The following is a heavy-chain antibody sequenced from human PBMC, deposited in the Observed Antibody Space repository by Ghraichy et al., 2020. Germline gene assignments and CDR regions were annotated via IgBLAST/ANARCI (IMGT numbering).Heavy chain of an antibody. J-gene: IGHJ3*02. CDR3: AGYCSSSRCLNPHDAFDI. V-gene: IGHV3-53*01. CDR2: VYSGGST. CDR1: GFTVSGNY. Sequence: GGSLRLSCAAAGFTVSGNYMSWVRQAPGKGLEWVAIVYSGGSTYYADSVKGRFTMSRDDSKNMLFLQMNSLSAGDTAVYYCAGYCSSSRCLNPHDAFDIWGHGTTVTVSS. D-gene: IGHD2-2*01.